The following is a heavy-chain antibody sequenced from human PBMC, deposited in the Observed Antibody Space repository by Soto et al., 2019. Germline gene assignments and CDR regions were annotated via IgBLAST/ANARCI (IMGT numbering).Heavy chain of an antibody. Sequence: QVQLQQWGAGLLKPSETLSLTCAVYGGSFSGYYWSWIRQPPGKGLEWIGESNHSGSTNYNPSLKSRVTISVDTSKNQFALKLSSVTAADTAVYYCARGGVRGVNYWGQGTLVTVSS. CDR3: ARGGVRGVNY. D-gene: IGHD3-10*01. CDR1: GGSFSGYY. V-gene: IGHV4-34*01. J-gene: IGHJ4*02. CDR2: SNHSGST.